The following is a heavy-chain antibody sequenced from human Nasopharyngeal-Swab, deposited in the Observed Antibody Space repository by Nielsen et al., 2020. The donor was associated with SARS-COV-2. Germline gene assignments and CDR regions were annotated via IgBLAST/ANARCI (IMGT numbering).Heavy chain of an antibody. Sequence: VRQAPGKGLEWMGIIYPGDSDTRYSPSFQGQVTTSADKSISTAYLQWSSLKASDTAMYYCARLTRRSGRDVYYYMDVWGKGTTVTVSS. CDR3: ARLTRRSGRDVYYYMDV. CDR2: IYPGDSDT. D-gene: IGHD2-15*01. J-gene: IGHJ6*03. V-gene: IGHV5-51*01.